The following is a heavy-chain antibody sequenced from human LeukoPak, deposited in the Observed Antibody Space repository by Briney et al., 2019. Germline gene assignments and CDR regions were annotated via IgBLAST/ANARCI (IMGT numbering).Heavy chain of an antibody. V-gene: IGHV3-9*01. CDR3: AKGARGYSYGYVLDY. CDR2: ISWNSGSI. Sequence: GGSLRLSCAASGFTFDDYAMHWVRQAPGKGLEWVSGISWNSGSIGYADSVKGRFTISRDNAKNSLYLQMNSLRAEDTALYYCAKGARGYSYGYVLDYWGQGTLVTVFS. D-gene: IGHD5-18*01. J-gene: IGHJ4*02. CDR1: GFTFDDYA.